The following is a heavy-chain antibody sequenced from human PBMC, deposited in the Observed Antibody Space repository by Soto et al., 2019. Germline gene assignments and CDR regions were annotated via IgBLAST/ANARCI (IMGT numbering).Heavy chain of an antibody. CDR1: GFTFSSYA. CDR3: ARDLLGGYSSGWYDF. CDR2: ISYDGSNK. V-gene: IGHV3-30-3*01. Sequence: QVQLVESGGGVVQPGRSLRLSCAASGFTFSSYAMHWVRQAPGKGLEWVAVISYDGSNKYYPDSVKGRFTISRDNSKNTLYLQMNSLRAEDTAVYYGARDLLGGYSSGWYDFWGQGTLVTVSS. J-gene: IGHJ5*01. D-gene: IGHD6-19*01.